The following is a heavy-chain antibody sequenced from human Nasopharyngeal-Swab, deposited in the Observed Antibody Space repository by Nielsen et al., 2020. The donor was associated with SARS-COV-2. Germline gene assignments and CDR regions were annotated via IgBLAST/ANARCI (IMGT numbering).Heavy chain of an antibody. Sequence: GESLKISCAASGFTFSRYTMHWVRLAPGKGMEWVAVISYDGSNKYYADSVKGRFTISRDISKNTLYLQMNSLRAEDTAVFYCASTPLDSSGYYYAFHYWGRGTLVTVSS. CDR3: ASTPLDSSGYYYAFHY. D-gene: IGHD3-22*01. CDR1: GFTFSRYT. J-gene: IGHJ4*02. CDR2: ISYDGSNK. V-gene: IGHV3-30-3*01.